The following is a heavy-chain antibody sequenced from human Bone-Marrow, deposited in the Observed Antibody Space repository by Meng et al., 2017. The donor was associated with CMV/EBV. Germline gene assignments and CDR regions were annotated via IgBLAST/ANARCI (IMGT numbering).Heavy chain of an antibody. CDR3: ASDPAATPGALDY. Sequence: GESLKIYCPASGFTFGDYAMSWVRQAPGKGLEWVGFIRSKAYGGTTEYAASVKGRFTISRDDYKSIASPQMNSLKTEDKDVYYCASDPAATPGALDYWGQGTMVTVSS. CDR2: IRSKAYGGTT. J-gene: IGHJ4*02. D-gene: IGHD2-15*01. V-gene: IGHV3-49*04. CDR1: GFTFGDYA.